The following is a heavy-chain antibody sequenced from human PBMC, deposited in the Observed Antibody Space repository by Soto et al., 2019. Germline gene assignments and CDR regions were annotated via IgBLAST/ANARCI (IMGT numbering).Heavy chain of an antibody. CDR2: IYYSGST. J-gene: IGHJ3*02. V-gene: IGHV4-31*03. CDR1: GGSISSGGYY. CDR3: ARDRTPDAFDI. Sequence: PSETLSLTCTVSGGSISSGGYYWSWIRQHPGKGLEWIGYIYYSGSTYYNPSLKSRVTISVDTSKNQFSLKLSSVTAADTAVYYCARDRTPDAFDIWGQGIMVTVSS.